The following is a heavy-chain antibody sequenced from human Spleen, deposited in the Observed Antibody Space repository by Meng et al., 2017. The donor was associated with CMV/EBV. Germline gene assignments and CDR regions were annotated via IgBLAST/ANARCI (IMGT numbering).Heavy chain of an antibody. CDR3: ARGKIEMATIMGPMDV. V-gene: IGHV1-69*05. CDR2: FIPLYGTT. J-gene: IGHJ6*02. CDR1: GGILSNYA. Sequence: SVKVSCKASGGILSNYAINWVRRAPGQGLEWVGDFIPLYGTTDYAQKLQDRVTISTDESTSTAFMELSGLTPEDTAVYYCARGKIEMATIMGPMDVWGQGTTVTVS. D-gene: IGHD5-24*01.